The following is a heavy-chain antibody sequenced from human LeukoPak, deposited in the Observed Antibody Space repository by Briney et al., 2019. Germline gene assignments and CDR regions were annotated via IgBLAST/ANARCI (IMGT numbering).Heavy chain of an antibody. CDR3: ARGIPGIAAAGTDDI. J-gene: IGHJ3*02. Sequence: GASVKVSCKASGGTFSSYAISWVRQAPGQGLEWMGRIIPILGIANYAQKFQGSVTITADKSTSTAYMELSSLRSEDTAVYYCARGIPGIAAAGTDDIWGQGTMVTVSS. CDR2: IIPILGIA. V-gene: IGHV1-69*04. D-gene: IGHD6-13*01. CDR1: GGTFSSYA.